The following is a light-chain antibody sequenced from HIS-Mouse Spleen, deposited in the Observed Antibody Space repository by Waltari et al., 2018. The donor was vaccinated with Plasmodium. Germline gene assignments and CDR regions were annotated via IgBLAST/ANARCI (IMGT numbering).Light chain of an antibody. Sequence: SYELTQPPSVSVSPGQTARITCSGDALPKKYAYWYQQKSGQAPVLVIDEDSKRPSRTPERFSGSSSGTMATLTISGAQVEDEADYYCYATDSSGNHRVFGGGTKLTVL. J-gene: IGLJ3*02. V-gene: IGLV3-10*01. CDR3: YATDSSGNHRV. CDR1: ALPKKY. CDR2: EDS.